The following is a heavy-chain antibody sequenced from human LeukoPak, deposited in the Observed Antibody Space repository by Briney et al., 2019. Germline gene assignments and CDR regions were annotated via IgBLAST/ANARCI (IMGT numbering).Heavy chain of an antibody. Sequence: PGPTLVNPTQTLTLTCTFSGFSLSTSGMCVSWIRQPPGKALEWLARIDWDDDKYYSTSLKTRLTISKDTSKNQVVLTMTNMDPVDTATYYCARTGYSYDPPVSYFDYWGQGTLVTVSS. CDR3: ARTGYSYDPPVSYFDY. CDR2: IDWDDDK. J-gene: IGHJ4*02. D-gene: IGHD5-18*01. CDR1: GFSLSTSGMC. V-gene: IGHV2-70*11.